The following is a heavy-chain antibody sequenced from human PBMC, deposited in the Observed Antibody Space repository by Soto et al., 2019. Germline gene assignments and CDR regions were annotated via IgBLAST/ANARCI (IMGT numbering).Heavy chain of an antibody. D-gene: IGHD3-10*01. Sequence: QVQLQQWGAGLLKPSETLSLTCAVYGGSFSGYYWSWIRQPPGKGLEWIGEINHSGSTNYNPSLKSRVTISVDTSKNQFSLKLSSVTAADTAVYYCARSLGPMVWGVIINWGQGTLVTVSS. CDR3: ARSLGPMVWGVIIN. V-gene: IGHV4-34*01. CDR1: GGSFSGYY. CDR2: INHSGST. J-gene: IGHJ4*02.